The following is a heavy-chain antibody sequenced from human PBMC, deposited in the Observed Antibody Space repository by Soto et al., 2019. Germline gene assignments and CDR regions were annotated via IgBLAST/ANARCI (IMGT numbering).Heavy chain of an antibody. D-gene: IGHD3-3*01. J-gene: IGHJ6*02. CDR3: ARVLRFLEWSWETYGMDV. CDR1: GGTFSSYA. V-gene: IGHV1-69*13. Sequence: GASVKVSCKASGGTFSSYAISWVRQAPGQGLEWMGGIIPIFGTANYAQKFQGRVTITADESTSTAYMELSSLRSEDTAVYYCARVLRFLEWSWETYGMDVWGQGTTVTVSS. CDR2: IIPIFGTA.